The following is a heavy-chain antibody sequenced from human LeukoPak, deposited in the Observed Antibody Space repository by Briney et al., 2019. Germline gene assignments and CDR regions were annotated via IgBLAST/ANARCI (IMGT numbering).Heavy chain of an antibody. J-gene: IGHJ4*02. Sequence: SEALSLTCTVSGGSIRTPTYYWGWIRQPPGKGLEWIASSYYSGTTYYNTSLRSRLTTFVDTSNNQFYMNLSSVTAADTGVYYCARHHSGSSYFDLWGQGILVTVSS. V-gene: IGHV4-39*01. CDR2: SYYSGTT. D-gene: IGHD1-26*01. CDR1: GGSIRTPTYY. CDR3: ARHHSGSSYFDL.